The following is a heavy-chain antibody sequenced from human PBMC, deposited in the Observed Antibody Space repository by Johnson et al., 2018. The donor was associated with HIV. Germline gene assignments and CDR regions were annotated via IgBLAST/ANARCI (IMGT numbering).Heavy chain of an antibody. V-gene: IGHV3-23*04. D-gene: IGHD2-8*01. J-gene: IGHJ3*02. Sequence: VQLVESGGGLVQPGRSLRLSCAASGFTFSSYAMSWVRQAPGKGLEWVSAISGSGGSTYYADSVKGRFTISRDNSKNTVYLQMNSLRAEDTGVYYCAKDQLPGHGTNGVCYEAAEYAFDIWGQGTMVTVSS. CDR1: GFTFSSYA. CDR2: ISGSGGST. CDR3: AKDQLPGHGTNGVCYEAAEYAFDI.